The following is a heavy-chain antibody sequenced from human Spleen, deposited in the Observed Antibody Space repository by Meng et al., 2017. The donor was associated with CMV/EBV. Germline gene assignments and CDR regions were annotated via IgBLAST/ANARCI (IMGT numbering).Heavy chain of an antibody. J-gene: IGHJ4*02. CDR3: ARVPAGTSFFDY. V-gene: IGHV1-3*01. CDR1: GYTFTNYA. Sequence: CKASGYTFTNYAIHWVRQAPGQSLEWMGWINAANGKTKYSQKFQGGVTFTRDTSATTAYMEVSSLRSADTAVYYCARVPAGTSFFDYWGQGTLVTVSS. CDR2: INAANGKT. D-gene: IGHD6-13*01.